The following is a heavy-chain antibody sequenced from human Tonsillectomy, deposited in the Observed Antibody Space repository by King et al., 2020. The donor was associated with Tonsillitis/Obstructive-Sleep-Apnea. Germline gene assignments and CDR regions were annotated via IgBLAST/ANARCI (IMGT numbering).Heavy chain of an antibody. Sequence: VQLVESGSELKKPGASVKVSCKASGYTFTSYAMNWVRQAPGQGLEWMGWINTNTGNPTYAHGFTGRFVFSLDTSVSTAYLQINGLKAEDTALYYCAREPRVAVAGSFDYWGQGTLVTVSS. V-gene: IGHV7-4-1*02. J-gene: IGHJ4*02. CDR2: INTNTGNP. CDR1: GYTFTSYA. CDR3: AREPRVAVAGSFDY. D-gene: IGHD6-19*01.